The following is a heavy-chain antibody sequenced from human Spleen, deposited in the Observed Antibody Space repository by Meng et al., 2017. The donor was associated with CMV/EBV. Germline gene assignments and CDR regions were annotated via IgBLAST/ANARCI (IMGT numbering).Heavy chain of an antibody. CDR3: AKSHGSNFYLHDY. V-gene: IGHV3-30*18. Sequence: AAAGFTCSNYGMHWVRQAPGKGLEWVAGISYDGSSKYYADAVKGRFTISRDNSKNTLSLQMDSLRAEDTAVYYCAKSHGSNFYLHDYWGQGTLVTVSS. J-gene: IGHJ4*02. D-gene: IGHD3-22*01. CDR2: ISYDGSSK. CDR1: GFTCSNYG.